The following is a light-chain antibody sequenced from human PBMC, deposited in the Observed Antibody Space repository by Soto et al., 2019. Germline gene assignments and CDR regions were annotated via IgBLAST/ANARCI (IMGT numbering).Light chain of an antibody. CDR3: QQYGSSPLT. Sequence: VSPLSPGTLSFSPGERATVSCRASQSVSSSYLAWYQQKPGQAPRLLIYGASSRATGIPDRFSGSGSGTDFTLTISRLEPEDFAVYYCQQYGSSPLTFGGGTKVDIK. V-gene: IGKV3-20*01. CDR2: GAS. CDR1: QSVSSSY. J-gene: IGKJ4*01.